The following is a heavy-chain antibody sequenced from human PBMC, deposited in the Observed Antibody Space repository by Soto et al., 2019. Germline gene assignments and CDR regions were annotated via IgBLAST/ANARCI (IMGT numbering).Heavy chain of an antibody. V-gene: IGHV4-61*01. CDR3: ARDPGGSYDY. D-gene: IGHD1-26*01. J-gene: IGHJ4*02. Sequence: SETLSLTCTVSGGSVSSGSYYWSWIRQPPGKGLEWIGYIYYSGSTNYNPSLKSRVTISVDTSKNQFSLKLSSVTAADTAVYYCARDPGGSYDYWGQGTLVTVYS. CDR1: GGSVSSGSYY. CDR2: IYYSGST.